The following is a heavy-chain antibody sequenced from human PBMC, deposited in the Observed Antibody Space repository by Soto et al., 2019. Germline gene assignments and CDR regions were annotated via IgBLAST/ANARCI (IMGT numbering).Heavy chain of an antibody. CDR2: ISPMFGAA. CDR3: AREVQVHSPAFVY. CDR1: GGTFNTYA. V-gene: IGHV1-69*19. D-gene: IGHD2-15*01. J-gene: IGHJ4*02. Sequence: QVQLVQSGAEMKKPGSSVKVSCQSSGGTFNTYAMNWVRQAPGQGPEWMGDISPMFGAANYAPKLQGRVTITSDESTGTSDMQLSSLTSEYTALYFCAREVQVHSPAFVYWGQGTLVTGSS.